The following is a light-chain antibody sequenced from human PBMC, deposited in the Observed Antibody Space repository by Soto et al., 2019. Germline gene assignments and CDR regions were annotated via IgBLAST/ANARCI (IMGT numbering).Light chain of an antibody. CDR2: DAS. J-gene: IGKJ4*01. V-gene: IGKV3-11*01. CDR1: QSVSSY. CDR3: QQRSNWPLT. Sequence: EIVLTQSPATLSLSPGERVTLSCRASQSVSSYLAWYQQKPGQAPRLLIYDASNRATGIPARFSGSGSGTDFTLTISSLEPEDFVVYYCQQRSNWPLTFGGGTKVEIK.